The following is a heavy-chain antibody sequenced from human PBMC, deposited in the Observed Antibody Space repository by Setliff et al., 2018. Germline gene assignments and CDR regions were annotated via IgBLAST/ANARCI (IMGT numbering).Heavy chain of an antibody. CDR3: ARTCSGSGCYAGLES. V-gene: IGHV4-59*01. Sequence: SETLSLTCTVSGGSFSTYYWSWIRQPPGKGLEWIGYVYYSGTAYYNPSLKSRVTVIVDTSKNQFSLRLSSVTAADTAVYYCARTCSGSGCYAGLESWGQGTPVTVSS. D-gene: IGHD2-15*01. CDR1: GGSFSTYY. J-gene: IGHJ4*02. CDR2: VYYSGTA.